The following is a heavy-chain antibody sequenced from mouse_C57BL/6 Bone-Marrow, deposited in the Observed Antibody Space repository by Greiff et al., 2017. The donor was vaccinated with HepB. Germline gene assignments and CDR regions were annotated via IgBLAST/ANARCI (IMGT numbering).Heavy chain of an antibody. CDR3: ARGTCLLWLRRRRSGYFDY. V-gene: IGHV1-4*01. CDR2: INPSSGYT. J-gene: IGHJ2*01. Sequence: QVQLQQSGAELARPGASVKMSCKASGYTFTSYTMHWVKQRPGQGLEWIGYINPSSGYTKYNQKFKDKATLTADKSSSTAYMQLSSLTSEDSAVYYCARGTCLLWLRRRRSGYFDYWGQGTTRTVSS. CDR1: GYTFTSYT. D-gene: IGHD2-2*01.